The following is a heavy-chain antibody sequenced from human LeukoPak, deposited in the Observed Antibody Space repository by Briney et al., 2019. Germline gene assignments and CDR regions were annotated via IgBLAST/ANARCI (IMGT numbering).Heavy chain of an antibody. D-gene: IGHD5-12*01. CDR3: ATTSYSGYEFDAFDI. CDR1: GYTFTSYG. Sequence: ASVKVSCKASGYTFTSYGISWVRQAPGKGLEWMGGFDPEDGETIYAQKFQGRVTMTEDTSTDTAYMELSSLRSEDTAVYYCATTSYSGYEFDAFDIWGQGTMVTVSS. CDR2: FDPEDGET. J-gene: IGHJ3*02. V-gene: IGHV1-24*01.